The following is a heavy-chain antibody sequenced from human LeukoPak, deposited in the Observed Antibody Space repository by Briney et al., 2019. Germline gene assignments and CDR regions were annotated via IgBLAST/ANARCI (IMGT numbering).Heavy chain of an antibody. J-gene: IGHJ4*02. Sequence: QTGGSLRLSCAASGFTFSSYGMHWVRQAPGKGLEWVAVISYDGSNKYYADSVKGRFTISRDNSKNTLYLQMNSLRAEDTAVYYCAKVTLNYGDARSGDYWGQGTLVTVSS. V-gene: IGHV3-30*18. D-gene: IGHD4-17*01. CDR1: GFTFSSYG. CDR2: ISYDGSNK. CDR3: AKVTLNYGDARSGDY.